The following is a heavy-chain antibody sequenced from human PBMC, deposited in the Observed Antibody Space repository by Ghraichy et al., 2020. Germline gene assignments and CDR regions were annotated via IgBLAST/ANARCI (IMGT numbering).Heavy chain of an antibody. CDR1: GGSIRRNY. CDR3: ARNRGSSSYDYYGMDV. V-gene: IGHV4-59*01. CDR2: IFYSGTT. D-gene: IGHD1-14*01. Sequence: SQTLSLTCSVSGGSIRRNYWSWIRQPPGKGLEWIGYIFYSGTTNYNPVLQSRVTLSVDTSKNQFSLTVWSVNAADTAVYYCARNRGSSSYDYYGMDVWGQGTMVTVSS. J-gene: IGHJ6*02.